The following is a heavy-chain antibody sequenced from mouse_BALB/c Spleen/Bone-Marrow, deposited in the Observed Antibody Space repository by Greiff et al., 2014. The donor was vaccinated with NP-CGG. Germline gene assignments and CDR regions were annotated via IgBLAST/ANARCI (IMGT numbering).Heavy chain of an antibody. J-gene: IGHJ2*01. D-gene: IGHD3-3*01. CDR1: GYVFTNYL. CDR2: INPGSGGT. CDR3: ARRDGSYFDY. Sequence: VQLQQSGAELVRPGTSVKVSCKASGYVFTNYLIEWVKQRPGQGLEWIGMINPGSGGTNYNEKFKGKATLTADKSSSTAYMQLSSLTSDDSAVYFCARRDGSYFDYWGQGTTLTVSS. V-gene: IGHV1-54*01.